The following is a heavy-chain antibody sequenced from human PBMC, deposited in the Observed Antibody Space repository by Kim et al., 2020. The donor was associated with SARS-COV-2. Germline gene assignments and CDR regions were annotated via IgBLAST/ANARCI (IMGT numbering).Heavy chain of an antibody. Sequence: SGKYDVDTVKSQFTITRDNAKNSRYLQINSLRVEDTAVYYCARVGAAVDYWGQGSLVTVSS. D-gene: IGHD6-13*01. J-gene: IGHJ4*02. CDR2: SGK. CDR3: ARVGAAVDY. V-gene: IGHV3-7*01.